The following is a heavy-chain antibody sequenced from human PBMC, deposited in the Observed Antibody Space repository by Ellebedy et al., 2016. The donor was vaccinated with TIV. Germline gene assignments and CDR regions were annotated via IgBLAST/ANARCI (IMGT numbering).Heavy chain of an antibody. D-gene: IGHD4-11*01. CDR1: GFTFSSYS. CDR2: ISYDGSNK. J-gene: IGHJ4*02. CDR3: ARGEGAPLRNLQGLDY. Sequence: GESLKISCAASGFTFSSYSMHWVRQAPGKGLEWVAVISYDGSNKYYADSVKGRFTISRDNSKNTLYLQMNSLRAEDTAVYYCARGEGAPLRNLQGLDYWGQGTLVTVSS. V-gene: IGHV3-30*03.